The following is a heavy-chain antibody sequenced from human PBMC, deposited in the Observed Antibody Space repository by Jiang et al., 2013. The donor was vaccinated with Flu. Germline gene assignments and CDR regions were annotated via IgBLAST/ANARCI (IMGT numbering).Heavy chain of an antibody. Sequence: GISWVRQAPGQGLEWMGWISAYNGNTNYAQKLQGRVTMTTDTSTSTAYMELRSLRSDDTAVYYCARDPVDYGDYGDWYFDLWGRGTLVTVSS. CDR2: ISAYNGNT. J-gene: IGHJ2*01. CDR3: ARDPVDYGDYGDWYFDL. V-gene: IGHV1-18*01. D-gene: IGHD4-17*01. CDR1: G.